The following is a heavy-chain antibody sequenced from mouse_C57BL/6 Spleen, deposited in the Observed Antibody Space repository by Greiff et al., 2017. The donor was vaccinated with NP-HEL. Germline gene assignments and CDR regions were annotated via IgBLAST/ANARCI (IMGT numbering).Heavy chain of an antibody. J-gene: IGHJ3*01. CDR2: ISDGGSYT. Sequence: EVHLVESGGGLVKPGGSLKLSCAASGFTFSSYAMSWVRQTPEKRLEWVATISDGGSYTYYPDNVKGRFTISRDNAKNNLYLQMSHLKSEDTAMYYCAREAAYDYDETGFAYWGQGTLVTVSA. CDR1: GFTFSSYA. CDR3: AREAAYDYDETGFAY. D-gene: IGHD2-4*01. V-gene: IGHV5-4*01.